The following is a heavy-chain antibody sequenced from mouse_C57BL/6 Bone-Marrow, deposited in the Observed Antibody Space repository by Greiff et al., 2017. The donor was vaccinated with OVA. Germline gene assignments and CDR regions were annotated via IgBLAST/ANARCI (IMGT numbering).Heavy chain of an antibody. CDR1: GFTFSDYY. J-gene: IGHJ4*01. V-gene: IGHV5-12*01. Sequence: EVQLVESGGGLVQPGGSLKLSCAASGFTFSDYYMYWVRQTPEKRLEWVAYISNGGGSTYYPDTVKGRFTISRDNAKSTLYLQMSRLKSEDTAMYYCARHRDDYPYAMDYWGQGTSVTVSS. D-gene: IGHD2-4*01. CDR3: ARHRDDYPYAMDY. CDR2: ISNGGGST.